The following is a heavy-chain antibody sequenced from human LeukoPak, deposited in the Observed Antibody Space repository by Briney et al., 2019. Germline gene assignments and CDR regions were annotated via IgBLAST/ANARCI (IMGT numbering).Heavy chain of an antibody. CDR2: IIPIFGIA. V-gene: IGHV1-69*04. J-gene: IGHJ6*02. CDR1: GGTFSSYA. Sequence: GSSVKVSCKASGGTFSSYAISWVRQAPGQGLEWMGRIIPIFGIANYAQKFQGRVTITADKSTSTAYVELSSLRSEDTAVYYCAREGSGSYYGMDVWGQGTTVTVSS. D-gene: IGHD1-26*01. CDR3: AREGSGSYYGMDV.